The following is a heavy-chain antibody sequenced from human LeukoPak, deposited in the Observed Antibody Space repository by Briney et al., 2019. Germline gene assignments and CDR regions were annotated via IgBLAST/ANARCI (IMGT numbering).Heavy chain of an antibody. D-gene: IGHD3-22*01. J-gene: IGHJ4*02. CDR3: ARILKYNYDSSGYLDY. CDR1: GFTVSSKY. Sequence: PGGSLRLSCAASGFTVSSKYMSWVRQAPGKGLEWVSVIYSGGSTYYADSVKGRFTISRDNSKNTVYLQMNSLRAEDTAVYYCARILKYNYDSSGYLDYWGQGTLVTVSS. V-gene: IGHV3-66*01. CDR2: IYSGGST.